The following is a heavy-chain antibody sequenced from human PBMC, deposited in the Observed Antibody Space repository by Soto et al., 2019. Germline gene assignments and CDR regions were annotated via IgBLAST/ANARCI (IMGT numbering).Heavy chain of an antibody. CDR2: ISDAGERT. D-gene: IGHD6-19*01. J-gene: IGHJ4*02. V-gene: IGHV3-23*01. Sequence: GGSLRLSCAATGFTFSNHAMSWVRWAAGKGLEWVSGISDAGERTYYADSVRGRFTVSRDNSKNTLYLQMNTLRAEDTAVYYCAKDYSSVWSRGIDVWGQGILVTVSS. CDR3: AKDYSSVWSRGIDV. CDR1: GFTFSNHA.